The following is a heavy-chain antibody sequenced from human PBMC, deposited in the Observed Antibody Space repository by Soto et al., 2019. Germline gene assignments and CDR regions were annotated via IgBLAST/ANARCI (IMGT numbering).Heavy chain of an antibody. CDR1: GFTFTSSA. D-gene: IGHD3-10*01. V-gene: IGHV1-58*01. Sequence: SAKVSLTASGFTFTSSAVQCVRQARGQRREGIGWIVVGSGNTNYAQKFQERVTITRDMSTSTAYMELSSLRSGDTAVYYCAAGSIRRSGSLDWFDPWGQGTLVTVSS. J-gene: IGHJ5*02. CDR3: AAGSIRRSGSLDWFDP. CDR2: IVVGSGNT.